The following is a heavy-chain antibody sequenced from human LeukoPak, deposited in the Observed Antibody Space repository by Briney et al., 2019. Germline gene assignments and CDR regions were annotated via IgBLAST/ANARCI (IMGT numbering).Heavy chain of an antibody. CDR1: GFTFSSYW. V-gene: IGHV3-7*01. CDR3: ARGGELLRPADY. CDR2: MNQDGSEK. D-gene: IGHD1-26*01. Sequence: GSLRLSCAASGFTFSSYWMSWVRQAPGKGLEWVANMNQDGSEKYHVDSVKGRFTISRDNAKNSLYLQMNNLRAEDTAVYYCARGGELLRPADYWGQGTLVTVSS. J-gene: IGHJ4*02.